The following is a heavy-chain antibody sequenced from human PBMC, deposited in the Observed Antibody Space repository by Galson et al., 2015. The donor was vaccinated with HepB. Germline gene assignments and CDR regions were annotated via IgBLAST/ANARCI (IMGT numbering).Heavy chain of an antibody. D-gene: IGHD3-10*01. J-gene: IGHJ4*02. CDR3: ARVGGLLWFWELFSFFDY. CDR1: GFTFGSYW. Sequence: SLRLSCAASGFTFGSYWMSWVRQAPGKGLEWVANIKQDGSEKYYVDSVKGRFTISRDNAKNSLYLQMNSLRAEDTAVYYCARVGGLLWFWELFSFFDYWGQGTLVTVSS. V-gene: IGHV3-7*03. CDR2: IKQDGSEK.